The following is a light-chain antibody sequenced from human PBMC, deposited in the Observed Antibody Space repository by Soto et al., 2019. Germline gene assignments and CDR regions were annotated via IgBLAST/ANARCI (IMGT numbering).Light chain of an antibody. CDR1: TRHRSYA. CDR2: LNPDGTH. CDR3: QTWGTAMLV. Sequence: QLVLTQSPSASASLGASVKLTCTLSTRHRSYAIAWHQHQPEKGPRFLMTLNPDGTHRKGDGIPDRFSGSSSGAERYLTISSLQSEDEADYYCQTWGTAMLVFGGGTKLTVL. J-gene: IGLJ2*01. V-gene: IGLV4-69*01.